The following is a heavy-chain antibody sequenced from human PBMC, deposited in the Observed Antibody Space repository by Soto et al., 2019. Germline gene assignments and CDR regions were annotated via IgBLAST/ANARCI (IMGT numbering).Heavy chain of an antibody. D-gene: IGHD3-3*01. CDR1: GYTFTSYD. CDR2: MNPNSGNT. J-gene: IGHJ6*02. CDR3: ARTTDFWSGYYYYYGMDV. V-gene: IGHV1-8*01. Sequence: ASVKVSCKASGYTFTSYDINWVRQATGQGLEWMGWMNPNSGNTGYAQKFQGRVTMTRNTSISTAYMELSSLRSEDTAVYYCARTTDFWSGYYYYYGMDVWGQVTTVTVSS.